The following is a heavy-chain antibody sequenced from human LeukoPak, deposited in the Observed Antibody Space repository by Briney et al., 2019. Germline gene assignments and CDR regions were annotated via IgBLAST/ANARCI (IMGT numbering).Heavy chain of an antibody. D-gene: IGHD3-10*01. V-gene: IGHV4-59*02. CDR2: IHYTGNT. CDR3: ARGYGSGSYNNFNQ. Sequence: SETLSLTCTVSDAPVRGYYWSWIRQPPGKGLEWIGYIHYTGNTDYNPSLTSRVTMSVDTSKNQFSLMLTSVTAADTAVYYCARGYGSGSYNNFNQWGQGLLVAVSS. J-gene: IGHJ4*02. CDR1: DAPVRGYY.